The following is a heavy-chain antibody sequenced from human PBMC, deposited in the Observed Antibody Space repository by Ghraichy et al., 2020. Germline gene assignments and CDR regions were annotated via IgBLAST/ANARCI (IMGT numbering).Heavy chain of an antibody. Sequence: ASVKVSCKASGYTFTSYGISWVRQAPGQGLEWMGWISAYNGNTNYAQKLQGRVTMTTDTSTSTAYMELRSLRSDDTAVYYCARDPAAYSSRESYGMDVWGQGTTVTVSS. CDR3: ARDPAAYSSRESYGMDV. CDR1: GYTFTSYG. D-gene: IGHD6-13*01. V-gene: IGHV1-18*01. CDR2: ISAYNGNT. J-gene: IGHJ6*02.